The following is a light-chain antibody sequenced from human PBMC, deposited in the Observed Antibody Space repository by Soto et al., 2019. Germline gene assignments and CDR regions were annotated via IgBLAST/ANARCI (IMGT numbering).Light chain of an antibody. CDR1: QDISSW. Sequence: DILMTQSPSYVSATVGDRVNITCRASQDISSWLAWYQQKPGKAPKLLIYGASSLSNGVPARFSGSGSGGDFTLSINSLQPEDFATYYCQQADSFPYTFGQGTKLEIK. CDR2: GAS. CDR3: QQADSFPYT. V-gene: IGKV1-12*01. J-gene: IGKJ2*01.